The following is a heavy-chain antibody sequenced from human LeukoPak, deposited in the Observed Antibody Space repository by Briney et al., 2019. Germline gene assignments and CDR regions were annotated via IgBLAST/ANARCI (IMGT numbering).Heavy chain of an antibody. V-gene: IGHV3-30*04. Sequence: PGRSLRLSCAASGFTFSSYAMHWVRQAPGKGLEWVAVISYDGSNKYYADSVKGRFTISRDNSKNTLYLQMNSLRAEDTAVYYCARDATVTTVGATLYWGQGTLVTVSS. CDR2: ISYDGSNK. J-gene: IGHJ4*02. D-gene: IGHD4-17*01. CDR3: ARDATVTTVGATLY. CDR1: GFTFSSYA.